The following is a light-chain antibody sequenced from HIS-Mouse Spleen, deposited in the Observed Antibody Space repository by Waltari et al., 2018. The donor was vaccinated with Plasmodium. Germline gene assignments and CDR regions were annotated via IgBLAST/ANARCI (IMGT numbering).Light chain of an antibody. CDR1: QGISSY. CDR2: AAS. V-gene: IGKV1-8*01. Sequence: AIRMTQSPSSFSASTGDRVTITCRASQGISSYLAWYQQKPGKAPKLLIYAASTLQSGVPSRFSGSGSGTEFILTISSLQPDDFATYYCQQYNSYWTFGQGTKVEIK. CDR3: QQYNSYWT. J-gene: IGKJ1*01.